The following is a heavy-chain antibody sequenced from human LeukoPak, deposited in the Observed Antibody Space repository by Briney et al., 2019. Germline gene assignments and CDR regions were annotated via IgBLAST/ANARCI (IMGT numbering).Heavy chain of an antibody. V-gene: IGHV4-39*01. CDR2: IYYSGST. CDR1: GGSISSSRYY. CDR3: ARHETSYYDSSGYINWFDP. J-gene: IGHJ5*02. D-gene: IGHD3-22*01. Sequence: SETLSLTCTVSGGSISSSRYYWGWIRQPRGKGLEWIGSIYYSGSTYYNPSLKSRVTISVDTSKNQFSLKLSSVTAADTAVYYCARHETSYYDSSGYINWFDPWGQGTLVTVSS.